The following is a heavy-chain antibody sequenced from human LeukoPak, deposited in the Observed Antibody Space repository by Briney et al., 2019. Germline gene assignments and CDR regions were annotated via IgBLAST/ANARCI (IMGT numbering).Heavy chain of an antibody. CDR3: ARIGDYGAFDI. Sequence: SGGSLRLSCAASGFTFSSYAMHWVRQAPGKGLEYVSAINSNGGNTYYANSVRGSFTISRDNSKNTLYLQMGSLRAEDMAVYYCARIGDYGAFDIWGQGTMVTVSS. J-gene: IGHJ3*02. CDR2: INSNGGNT. D-gene: IGHD4-17*01. CDR1: GFTFSSYA. V-gene: IGHV3-64*01.